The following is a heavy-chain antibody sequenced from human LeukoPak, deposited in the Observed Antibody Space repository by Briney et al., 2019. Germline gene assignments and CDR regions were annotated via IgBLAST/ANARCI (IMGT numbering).Heavy chain of an antibody. V-gene: IGHV4-28*03. CDR3: ARVLRPMASQYYFDY. Sequence: PSETLSLTCAVSGYSISSSNWWGWIRQPPGKGLEWIGYIYYSGTTSYNPSLKTRVTISIDTSKNQFSLKLSSVTAADTAVYYCARVLRPMASQYYFDYWGQGTLVTVSS. CDR2: IYYSGTT. J-gene: IGHJ4*02. D-gene: IGHD3-10*01. CDR1: GYSISSSNW.